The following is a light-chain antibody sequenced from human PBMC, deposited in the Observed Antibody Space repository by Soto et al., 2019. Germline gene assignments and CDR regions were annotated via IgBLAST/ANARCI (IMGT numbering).Light chain of an antibody. CDR3: QQRSMWPLT. Sequence: EIVLTQSPATLSLSPGERATLSCRASQRVSSYLAWYQQKPGQAPRLLIYDASNRATAIPARFSGSGSGTDFTLTISSLEPEDFAVYDCQQRSMWPLTFGGGTKVEI. CDR2: DAS. J-gene: IGKJ4*01. V-gene: IGKV3-11*01. CDR1: QRVSSY.